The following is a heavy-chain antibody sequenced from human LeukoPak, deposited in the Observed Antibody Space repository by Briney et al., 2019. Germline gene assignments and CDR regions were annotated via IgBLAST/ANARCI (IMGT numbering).Heavy chain of an antibody. Sequence: SETLSLTCTVSGGSISSYYWSWIRQPAGKELEWIGRIYTSRSTNYNPSLKSRVTMSVDTSKNQFSLKLSSVTAADTAVYYCARESWPNWFDPWGQGTLVTVSS. CDR1: GGSISSYY. V-gene: IGHV4-4*07. D-gene: IGHD6-13*01. CDR2: IYTSRST. CDR3: ARESWPNWFDP. J-gene: IGHJ5*02.